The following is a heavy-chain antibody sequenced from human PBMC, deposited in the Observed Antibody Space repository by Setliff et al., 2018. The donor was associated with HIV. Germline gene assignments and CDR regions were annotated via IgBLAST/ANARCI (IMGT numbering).Heavy chain of an antibody. D-gene: IGHD2-2*01. CDR3: AIGYCSSPSYFDFDY. CDR2: FDPEDDET. CDR1: GYTLTQLS. J-gene: IGHJ4*02. V-gene: IGHV1-24*01. Sequence: ASVKVSCKVSGYTLTQLSMHWVRQAPGKGLEWMGGFDPEDDETIYAQKFQGRATMTEDTSTDTAYMELSSLRSEDTAVYYCAIGYCSSPSYFDFDYWGQGTLVTVSS.